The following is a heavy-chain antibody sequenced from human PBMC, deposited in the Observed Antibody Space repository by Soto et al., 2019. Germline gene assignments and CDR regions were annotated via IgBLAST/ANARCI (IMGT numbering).Heavy chain of an antibody. V-gene: IGHV1-69*13. D-gene: IGHD3-3*01. J-gene: IGHJ4*02. CDR3: ARDTGPRFYTGVDY. CDR1: GGTFSSYA. CDR2: IIPIFGTA. Sequence: SVKVSCKASGGTFSSYAISWVRQAPGQGLEWMGGIIPIFGTANYAQKFQGRVTITADESTSTAYMELSSLRSEDTAVYYCARDTGPRFYTGVDYWGQGTLVTVSS.